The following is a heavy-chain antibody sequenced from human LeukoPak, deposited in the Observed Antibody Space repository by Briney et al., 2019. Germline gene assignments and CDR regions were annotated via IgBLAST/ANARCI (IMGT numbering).Heavy chain of an antibody. CDR2: IYYSGST. CDR1: GGSLSSSSYY. Sequence: SETLSLTCTVSGGSLSSSSYYWGWIRQPPGRGLEWIGSIYYSGSTYYNPSPKSRVTISVDTSKSQFSLKLSSVTAADTAVYYCATPLGYGDYPLDYWGQGTLVTVSS. J-gene: IGHJ4*02. CDR3: ATPLGYGDYPLDY. D-gene: IGHD4-17*01. V-gene: IGHV4-39*01.